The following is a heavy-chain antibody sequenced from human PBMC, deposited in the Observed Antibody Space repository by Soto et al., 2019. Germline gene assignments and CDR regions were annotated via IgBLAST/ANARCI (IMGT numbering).Heavy chain of an antibody. CDR2: ISYDGSKT. D-gene: IGHD2-15*01. V-gene: IGHV3-30*18. Sequence: QVQLVESGGGVVQPGKSLRLSCAASGFTFRNYGMHWVRQAPGKGLEWEALISYDGSKTDYADSVKGRLTVSRDNFKNTVYLQMNSLRPEDTAVYFCAKEGQAHCSGGSCFSGWFDSWGQGTQVTVSS. CDR1: GFTFRNYG. CDR3: AKEGQAHCSGGSCFSGWFDS. J-gene: IGHJ5*01.